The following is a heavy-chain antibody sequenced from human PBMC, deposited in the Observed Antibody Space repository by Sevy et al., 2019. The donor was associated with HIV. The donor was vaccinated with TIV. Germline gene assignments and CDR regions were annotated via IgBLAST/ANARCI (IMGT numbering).Heavy chain of an antibody. D-gene: IGHD7-27*01. CDR1: GFTFSSYW. Sequence: GGSLRLSCAASGFTFSSYWMHWVRQAPGKGLVWVSHINSAGSETAYADSVKGRFTISRDNAKNTVYLQMNSLRADDTAVYYCARDKANWGGDHWGQGTLVTVSS. CDR3: ARDKANWGGDH. V-gene: IGHV3-74*01. J-gene: IGHJ4*02. CDR2: INSAGSET.